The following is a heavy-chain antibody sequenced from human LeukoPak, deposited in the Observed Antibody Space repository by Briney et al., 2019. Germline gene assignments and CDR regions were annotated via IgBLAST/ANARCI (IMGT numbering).Heavy chain of an antibody. Sequence: SETLSLTCTVSGGSISSYYWSWIRQPPGKGLEWIGYIYYSGSTNYNPSLKSRVTISVDTSKNQFSLKLSSVTAADTAVYYCARQSSGYYDSSGYYPYYFDYWGQGTLVTVSS. CDR1: GGSISSYY. J-gene: IGHJ4*02. V-gene: IGHV4-59*08. CDR2: IYYSGST. CDR3: ARQSSGYYDSSGYYPYYFDY. D-gene: IGHD3-22*01.